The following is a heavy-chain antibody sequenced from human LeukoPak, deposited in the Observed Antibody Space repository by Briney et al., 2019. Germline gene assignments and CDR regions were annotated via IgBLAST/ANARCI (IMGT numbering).Heavy chain of an antibody. CDR2: IYYSGST. CDR1: GGSISSYY. J-gene: IGHJ5*02. Sequence: SETLSLTCTVSGGSISSYYWSWIRQPPGKGLEWIGYIYYSGSTNYNPSLKSRVTISVDTSKNQFSLKLSSVTAADTAVYYCARAITYYDFWSGYYVNWFDPWGQGTLVTVSS. V-gene: IGHV4-59*01. D-gene: IGHD3-3*01. CDR3: ARAITYYDFWSGYYVNWFDP.